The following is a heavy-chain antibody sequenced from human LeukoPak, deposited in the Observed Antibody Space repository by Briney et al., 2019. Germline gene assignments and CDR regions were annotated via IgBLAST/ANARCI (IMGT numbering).Heavy chain of an antibody. Sequence: GGSLRLSCAASGFTVSSNYMSWVRQAPGKGLEWVSVIYSGGSTYYEDSVKGRFTISRDNSKNTLYLQMNSLRAEDTAVYYCARDLACSSTSCYPHFDYWGQGTLVTVSS. CDR3: ARDLACSSTSCYPHFDY. D-gene: IGHD2-2*01. V-gene: IGHV3-66*02. J-gene: IGHJ4*02. CDR1: GFTVSSNY. CDR2: IYSGGST.